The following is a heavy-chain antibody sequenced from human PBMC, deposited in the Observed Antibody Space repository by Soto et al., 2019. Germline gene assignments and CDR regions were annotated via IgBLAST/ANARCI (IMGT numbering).Heavy chain of an antibody. J-gene: IGHJ4*02. CDR1: GGSISSYY. D-gene: IGHD6-19*01. V-gene: IGHV4-59*01. Sequence: SETLSLTCTVSGGSISSYYWSWIRQPPGKGLEWIGYIYYSGSTNYNPSLKSRVTISVDTSKNQFSLKLSSVTAADTAVYYCARDRGWSLFDYWGQGTLVTVS. CDR3: ARDRGWSLFDY. CDR2: IYYSGST.